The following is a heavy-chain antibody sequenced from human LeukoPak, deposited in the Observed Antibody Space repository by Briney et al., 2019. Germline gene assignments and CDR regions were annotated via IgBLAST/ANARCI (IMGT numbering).Heavy chain of an antibody. J-gene: IGHJ4*02. CDR2: IIPIFGTA. V-gene: IGHV1-69*05. CDR1: GGTFSSYA. CDR3: VWELDY. Sequence: ASVKVSCKASGGTFSSYAISWVRQAPGQGLEWMGGIIPIFGTANYAQKFQGRVTITTDESTSTAYMELRSLRSDDTAVYYCVWELDYWGQGTLVTVSS.